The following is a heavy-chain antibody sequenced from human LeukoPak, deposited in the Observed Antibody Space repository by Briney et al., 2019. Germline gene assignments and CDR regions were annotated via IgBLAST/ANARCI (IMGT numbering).Heavy chain of an antibody. J-gene: IGHJ4*02. CDR1: GGSISSGSYY. Sequence: SETLSLTCTVSGGSISSGSYYWSWIRQPAGKGLEWIGRIYTSGSTNYNPSLKSRVTISVDTSKSQFSLKVSSVTAADTAVYYCARALTPGYCSGGTCSYFDYWGQGTLVTVSS. CDR3: ARALTPGYCSGGTCSYFDY. V-gene: IGHV4-61*02. D-gene: IGHD2-15*01. CDR2: IYTSGST.